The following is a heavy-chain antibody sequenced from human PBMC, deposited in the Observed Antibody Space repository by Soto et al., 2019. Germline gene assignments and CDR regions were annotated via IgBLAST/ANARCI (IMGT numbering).Heavy chain of an antibody. D-gene: IGHD1-26*01. CDR2: IYYSGST. V-gene: IGHV4-39*01. CDR1: GGSISSSSYY. CDR3: ASPLVGATTHLHRIFDY. J-gene: IGHJ4*02. Sequence: QLQLQESGPGLVKPSETLSLTCTVSGGSISSSSYYWGWIRQPPGKGLEWIGSIYYSGSTYYNPSLKSRVTISVDTSKNQFSLKLSSVTAADTAVYYCASPLVGATTHLHRIFDYWGQGTLVTVSS.